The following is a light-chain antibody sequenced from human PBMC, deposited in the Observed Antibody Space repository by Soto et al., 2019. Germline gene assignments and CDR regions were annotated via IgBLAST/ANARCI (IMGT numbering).Light chain of an antibody. Sequence: ETVMTQSPATLSVSPGERATLSCRASQSISSNLAWFQQKPGQAPRLLIYDASNRATGIPARFSGSGSGTDFTLTISSLEPEDFAVYYCQQRSNWLFTFGPGTKVDI. J-gene: IGKJ3*01. V-gene: IGKV3-11*01. CDR3: QQRSNWLFT. CDR2: DAS. CDR1: QSISSN.